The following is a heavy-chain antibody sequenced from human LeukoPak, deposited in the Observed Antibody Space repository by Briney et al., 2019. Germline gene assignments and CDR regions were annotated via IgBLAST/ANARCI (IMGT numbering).Heavy chain of an antibody. J-gene: IGHJ4*02. CDR2: ISSSSSYI. CDR3: AREYYDILTGYYPDFDY. CDR1: GFTFSSYS. Sequence: GGSLRLSCAASGFTFSSYSMNWVRQAPGKGLEWVSSISSSSSYIYYADSVKGRFTISRDNAKNSLYLQMNSLRAEDTAVYYCAREYYDILTGYYPDFDYWGQGTLVTVSS. V-gene: IGHV3-21*01. D-gene: IGHD3-9*01.